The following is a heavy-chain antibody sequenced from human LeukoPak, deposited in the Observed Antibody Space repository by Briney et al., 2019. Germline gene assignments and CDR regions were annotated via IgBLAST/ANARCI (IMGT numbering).Heavy chain of an antibody. Sequence: GGSLRLSCAASGFTFSSYAMSWVRQAPGEGLEWVSVISGSGGNTYYADSVKGRFTVSRDNSKNTLYLQMNYLRVEDTAVYYCARDPNGDYLGAFDFWGQGTLVTVSS. CDR2: ISGSGGNT. J-gene: IGHJ3*01. CDR1: GFTFSSYA. V-gene: IGHV3-23*01. CDR3: ARDPNGDYLGAFDF. D-gene: IGHD4-17*01.